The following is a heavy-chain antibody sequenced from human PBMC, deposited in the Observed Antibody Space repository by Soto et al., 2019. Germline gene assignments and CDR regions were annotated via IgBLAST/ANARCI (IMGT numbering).Heavy chain of an antibody. CDR3: ARDVRGIAVAGTSYFFDY. V-gene: IGHV1-3*01. J-gene: IGHJ4*02. Sequence: GASVKVSCKASGYTFTSYAMHWVRQAPGQRLEWMGWINAGNGNTKYSQKFQGRVTITRDTSASTAYMELSSLRSEDTAVYYCARDVRGIAVAGTSYFFDYWGQGTLVTVSS. CDR2: INAGNGNT. D-gene: IGHD6-19*01. CDR1: GYTFTSYA.